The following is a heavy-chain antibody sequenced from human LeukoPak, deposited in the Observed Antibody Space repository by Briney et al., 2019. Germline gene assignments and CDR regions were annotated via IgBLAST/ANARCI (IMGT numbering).Heavy chain of an antibody. CDR2: ISGSGGSI. CDR1: GFTFSSYA. Sequence: GGSLRLSCSAPGFTFSSYAMSWVRQAPGKGLEWVSAISGSGGSIYYADSVKGRFTISRDNSKDTLYLQMNSLRAEDTAIYYCAKEGGTYDFFGGFFDYWGQGTLVTVSS. CDR3: AKEGGTYDFFGGFFDY. V-gene: IGHV3-23*01. J-gene: IGHJ4*02. D-gene: IGHD3-3*01.